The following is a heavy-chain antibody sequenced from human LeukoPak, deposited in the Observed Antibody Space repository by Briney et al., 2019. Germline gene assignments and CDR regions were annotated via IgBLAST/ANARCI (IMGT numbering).Heavy chain of an antibody. Sequence: GASVKVSCKASGYTFTGYYMHWVRQAPGQGLEWMGWINPNSGGTNYAQKFQGRVTMTRDTSISTAYMELSRLRSDDTAVYYCARVVGVGMTRVKNLDSGAKGTRVTVSS. V-gene: IGHV1-2*02. J-gene: IGHJ4*02. CDR1: GYTFTGYY. CDR2: INPNSGGT. CDR3: ARVVGVGMTRVKNLDS. D-gene: IGHD2-15*01.